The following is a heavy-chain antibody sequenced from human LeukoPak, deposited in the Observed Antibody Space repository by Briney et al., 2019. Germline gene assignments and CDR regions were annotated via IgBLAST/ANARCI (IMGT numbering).Heavy chain of an antibody. CDR3: ARDPTDSSAMVPEGAFDI. J-gene: IGHJ3*02. CDR2: ISYDASNK. CDR1: GFIFNNYA. V-gene: IGHV3-30*04. D-gene: IGHD6-19*01. Sequence: GSLRLSCAASGFIFNNYAMHWVRQAPGKGLEWVAVISYDASNKYYAASVKGRFTISSDNSKHTLYLQMNSLRAEDTAVYYCARDPTDSSAMVPEGAFDIWGQGTMVTVSS.